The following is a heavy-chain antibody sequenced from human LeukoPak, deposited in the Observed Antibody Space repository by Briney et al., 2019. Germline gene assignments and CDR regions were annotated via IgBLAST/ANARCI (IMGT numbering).Heavy chain of an antibody. V-gene: IGHV1-69*05. Sequence: ASVNVSCKASGGTFSSYAISWVRQAPGQGLEWMGGIIPIFGTANYAQKFQGRVTITTDESTSTAYMELSSLRSEDTAVYYCARDLGVGYYYYMDVWGKGTTVTVSS. CDR2: IIPIFGTA. J-gene: IGHJ6*03. CDR3: ARDLGVGYYYYMDV. CDR1: GGTFSSYA. D-gene: IGHD3-16*01.